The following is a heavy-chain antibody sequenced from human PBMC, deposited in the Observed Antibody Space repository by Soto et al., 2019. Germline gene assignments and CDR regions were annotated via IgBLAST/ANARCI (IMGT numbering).Heavy chain of an antibody. D-gene: IGHD6-13*01. CDR1: GFTFSSYG. CDR2: IKKDGGEK. V-gene: IGHV3-7*01. Sequence: EVQVVESGGGLVQPGGSLRLSCAASGFTFSSYGMTWVRQAPGKGLEWVANIKKDGGEKYYVDSVKGRFAISRDNAKNSLYLQMNSLRAEDTAVYYCAGDLSSSTWPDFYYYYNFDVWGKGTTVTVSS. J-gene: IGHJ6*03. CDR3: AGDLSSSTWPDFYYYYNFDV.